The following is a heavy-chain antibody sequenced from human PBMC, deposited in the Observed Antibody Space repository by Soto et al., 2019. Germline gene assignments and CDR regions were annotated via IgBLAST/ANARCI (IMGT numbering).Heavy chain of an antibody. J-gene: IGHJ4*02. CDR3: ARLGGYYQAFDS. V-gene: IGHV4-39*07. D-gene: IGHD3-22*01. Sequence: SETLSLTCTVSGDSIRSGTYSWDWLRQSPGKGLEWIGYIYYTGATYYNPSLKSRVTISVDSSKNQFSLKLDSVTAADTAVYYCARLGGYYQAFDSWGQGTLVTVSS. CDR1: GDSIRSGTYS. CDR2: IYYTGAT.